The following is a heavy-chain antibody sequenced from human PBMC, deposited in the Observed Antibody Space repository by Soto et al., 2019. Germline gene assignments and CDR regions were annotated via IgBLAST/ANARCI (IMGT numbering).Heavy chain of an antibody. CDR2: ISSSGSNT. CDR3: AKERLARVIDY. V-gene: IGHV3-23*01. Sequence: EVQLLDSGGGLVQPGGSLRLSCAASGFTFSNYAMSWVRQAQGKGLDWVSTISSSGSNTYYADSVKGRFSISRDNSKNTVYLEMKNLRAEDTAVYYCAKERLARVIDYWGQGTLVTVSS. J-gene: IGHJ4*02. CDR1: GFTFSNYA. D-gene: IGHD2-21*01.